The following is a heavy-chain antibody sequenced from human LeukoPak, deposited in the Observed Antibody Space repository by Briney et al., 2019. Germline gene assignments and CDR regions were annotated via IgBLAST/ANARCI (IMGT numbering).Heavy chain of an antibody. J-gene: IGHJ5*02. V-gene: IGHV4-61*02. D-gene: IGHD2-2*03. CDR2: IYTSGST. CDR1: GGSIGSGSYY. CDR3: ARHLGYCSSTSCLRGRFDP. Sequence: SETLSLTCTVSGGSIGSGSYYWSWIRQPAGKGLEWIGRIYTSGSTNYNPSLKSRVTISVDTSKNQFSLKLSSVTAADTAVYYCARHLGYCSSTSCLRGRFDPWGQGTLVTVSS.